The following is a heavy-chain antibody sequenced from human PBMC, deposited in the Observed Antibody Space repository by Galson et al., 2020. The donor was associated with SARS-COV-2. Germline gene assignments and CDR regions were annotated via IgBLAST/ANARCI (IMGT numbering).Heavy chain of an antibody. CDR1: GFTFSSYE. CDR3: ARAQRIAAAGSPNWAYDY. D-gene: IGHD6-13*01. CDR2: ISSSGSTI. V-gene: IGHV3-48*03. J-gene: IGHJ4*02. Sequence: GGSLRLSCAASGFTFSSYEMNWVRQAPGKGLEWVSYISSSGSTIYYADSVKGRFTISRDNAKSSLYLQMNSLRAEDTAVYYCARAQRIAAAGSPNWAYDYWGQGTLVTVSS.